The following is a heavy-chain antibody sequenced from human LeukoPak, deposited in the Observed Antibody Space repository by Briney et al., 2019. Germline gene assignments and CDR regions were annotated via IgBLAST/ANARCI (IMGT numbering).Heavy chain of an antibody. D-gene: IGHD6-19*01. V-gene: IGHV3-11*01. CDR3: ARDSSGWKFDY. J-gene: IGHJ4*02. CDR2: VSSSGVIT. Sequence: PGGSLRLSCAASGFTFSDYYMSWIRQAPGKGLEWVSYVSSSGVITYYADSLKGRFTISRDNAKNSPYLQMNSLRAEDTAVYYCARDSSGWKFDYWGQGTLVTVSS. CDR1: GFTFSDYY.